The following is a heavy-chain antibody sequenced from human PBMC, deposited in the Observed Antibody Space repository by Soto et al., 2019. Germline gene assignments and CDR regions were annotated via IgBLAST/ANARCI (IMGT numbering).Heavy chain of an antibody. CDR1: GYSFTSYW. Sequence: PGESLKISCKGSGYSFTSYWIGWVRQMPGKGLEWMGIIYPGDSDTRYSPSFQGQVTISADKSISTAYLQWSSLKASDTAMYYCARAVNYLHYDTKPQGLNWFDPWGQGTLVTVSS. V-gene: IGHV5-51*01. CDR2: IYPGDSDT. D-gene: IGHD3-16*01. CDR3: ARAVNYLHYDTKPQGLNWFDP. J-gene: IGHJ5*02.